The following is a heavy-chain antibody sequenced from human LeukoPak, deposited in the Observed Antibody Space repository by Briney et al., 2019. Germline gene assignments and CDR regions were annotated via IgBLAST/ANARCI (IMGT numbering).Heavy chain of an antibody. V-gene: IGHV3-23*01. Sequence: GGSLRLSCAASGFTFDDYGMSWVRQAPGKGLEWVSATSSSDAGKYYADSVRGRFTISRDNSRNTMYLQMNSLRAEDAAVYYCAKAPVTSCRGAFCYPFDSWGQGTVVTVSS. J-gene: IGHJ4*02. CDR3: AKAPVTSCRGAFCYPFDS. D-gene: IGHD2-15*01. CDR1: GFTFDDYG. CDR2: TSSSDAGK.